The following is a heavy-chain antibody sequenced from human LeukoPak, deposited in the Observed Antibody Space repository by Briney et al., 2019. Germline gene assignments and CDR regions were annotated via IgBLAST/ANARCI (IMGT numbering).Heavy chain of an antibody. CDR2: INPNSGGT. J-gene: IGHJ4*02. Sequence: ASVKVSCKASGYTFTGYYMHWVRQAPGQGLEWMGWINPNSGGTNYAQKFQGRVTMTRDTSISTAYMELSRLRSDDTAVYYCARVRDYYDSSGSMAWWGQGTLVTVSS. CDR3: ARVRDYYDSSGSMAW. V-gene: IGHV1-2*02. CDR1: GYTFTGYY. D-gene: IGHD3-22*01.